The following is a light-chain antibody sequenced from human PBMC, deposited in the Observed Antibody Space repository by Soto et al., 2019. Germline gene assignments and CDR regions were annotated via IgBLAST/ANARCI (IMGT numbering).Light chain of an antibody. J-gene: IGLJ1*01. V-gene: IGLV2-14*01. Sequence: VLTQPASVSGSPGQSITISCTGTSSDVGGYNYVSWYQQHPGKAPKLMIYEVSNRPSGVSNRFSGSKSGNTASLTISGLQAEDEADYYCSSYTSSSTVFGTGTKLTVL. CDR1: SSDVGGYNY. CDR2: EVS. CDR3: SSYTSSSTV.